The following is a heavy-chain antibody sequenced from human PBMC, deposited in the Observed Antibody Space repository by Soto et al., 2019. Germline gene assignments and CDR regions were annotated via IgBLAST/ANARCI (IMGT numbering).Heavy chain of an antibody. Sequence: EVQLLESGGGLVQPGGSLRLSCVVSGLTFSNYDMSWVRQAPGKGLEWVSAISGSATSTYYADSVKGRFTISRDNSKKTLYLHMSSLSAEDTAVYYCANGGRSFRLFDFWGQGALVTVSS. J-gene: IGHJ4*02. D-gene: IGHD3-16*01. CDR1: GLTFSNYD. CDR2: ISGSATST. CDR3: ANGGRSFRLFDF. V-gene: IGHV3-23*01.